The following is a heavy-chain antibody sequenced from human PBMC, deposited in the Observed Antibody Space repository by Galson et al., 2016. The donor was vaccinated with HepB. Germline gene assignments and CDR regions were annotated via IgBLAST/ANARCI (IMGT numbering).Heavy chain of an antibody. CDR1: GFTFSNYG. CDR2: IPTAGNNK. D-gene: IGHD3-9*01. Sequence: SLRISCAASGFTFSNYGMHWVRQAPGKGLEWVAIIPTAGNNKHYGDSVKGRFTISRDNSKNTLYLQMSSLRTEDTAVYYCAKDGHYDILTGYSYYFDYWGQGTLVTVSS. V-gene: IGHV3-30*18. J-gene: IGHJ4*02. CDR3: AKDGHYDILTGYSYYFDY.